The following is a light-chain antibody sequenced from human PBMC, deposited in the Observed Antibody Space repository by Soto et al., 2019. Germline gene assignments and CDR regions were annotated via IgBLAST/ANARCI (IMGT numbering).Light chain of an antibody. CDR3: QQSSNWPPEIT. CDR2: DAS. CDR1: QSVPRH. Sequence: EKVLKQSASALSLYPGERATVYCRASQSVPRHLAWYQQRPGLPPRLLIYDASSRATGVPDRFSGSGSGTDFILTISSLEPEDFAVYYCQQSSNWPPEITFGQGTRLEI. J-gene: IGKJ5*01. V-gene: IGKV3-11*01.